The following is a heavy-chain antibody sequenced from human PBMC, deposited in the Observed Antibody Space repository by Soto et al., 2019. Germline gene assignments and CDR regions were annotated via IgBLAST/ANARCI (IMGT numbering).Heavy chain of an antibody. D-gene: IGHD3-16*01. CDR1: GFRFSNYA. CDR2: ISATGGGT. J-gene: IGHJ4*02. V-gene: IGHV3-23*01. CDR3: AKDRRVGGNSAFYFDF. Sequence: HPGGSLRLSCAASGFRFSNYATSWVRQAPGKGLEWVSLISATGGGTYYADSVKGRFTISRDNSHNTLYLQVHSLTAEDTAVYYCAKDRRVGGNSAFYFDFWGQGAQVTVSS.